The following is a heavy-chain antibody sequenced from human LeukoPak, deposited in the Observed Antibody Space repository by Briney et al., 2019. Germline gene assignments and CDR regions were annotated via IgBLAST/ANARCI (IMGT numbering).Heavy chain of an antibody. CDR3: ASVYLYGMDV. Sequence: ASVKVSCKASGYSLTTYYMHWVRQAPGQGLEWMAIINLSGGSTNYAQKFQGRVTMTRDTPTNTVYMELSSLRTEDTAVYYCASVYLYGMDVWGQGTTVTVSS. D-gene: IGHD2-8*01. V-gene: IGHV1-46*01. CDR1: GYSLTTYY. J-gene: IGHJ6*02. CDR2: INLSGGST.